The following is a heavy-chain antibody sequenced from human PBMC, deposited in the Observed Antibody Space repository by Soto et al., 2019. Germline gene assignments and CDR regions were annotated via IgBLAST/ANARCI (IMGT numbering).Heavy chain of an antibody. Sequence: QITLKESGPTLVKPTQTLTLACTFSGFSLRASGFGVGWIRQPPGKAPEWLAVIYWDDQKRCSPSLESRLTVTKDTSGNQVVLTMTNLDPLDTGTYFCAHTTRLQLRADGDRRDAFDIWGQGTTVTVSS. D-gene: IGHD2-21*01. V-gene: IGHV2-5*02. CDR3: AHTTRLQLRADGDRRDAFDI. CDR1: GFSLRASGFG. J-gene: IGHJ3*02. CDR2: IYWDDQK.